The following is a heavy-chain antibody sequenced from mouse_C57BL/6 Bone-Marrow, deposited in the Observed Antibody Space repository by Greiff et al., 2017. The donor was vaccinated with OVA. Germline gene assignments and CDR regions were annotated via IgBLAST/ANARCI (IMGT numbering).Heavy chain of an antibody. CDR3: ARPIYYYGSSFAY. Sequence: EVQLVESGGGLVQPGGSLKLSCAASGFTFSDYYMYWVRQTPEKRLEWVAYISNGGGSTYYPDTVKGRFTISRDNAKNTLYLQMSRLKSEDTAMYYCARPIYYYGSSFAYWGQGTLVTVSA. D-gene: IGHD1-1*01. CDR2: ISNGGGST. CDR1: GFTFSDYY. J-gene: IGHJ3*01. V-gene: IGHV5-12*01.